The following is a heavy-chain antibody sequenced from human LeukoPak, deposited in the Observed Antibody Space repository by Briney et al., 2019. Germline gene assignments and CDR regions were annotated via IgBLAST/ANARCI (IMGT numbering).Heavy chain of an antibody. V-gene: IGHV3-20*04. D-gene: IGHD2/OR15-2a*01. CDR1: GFKFDDYG. J-gene: IGHJ4*02. CDR3: ARDGTIIGDDYFPN. Sequence: PGGSLRLSCAGSGFKFDDYGMNWVREVPGKGLEWISAINWNGGSTHYADSVRGRFTISRDNARNSMFLHMNSLRAEDTALYFCARDGTIIGDDYFPNWGQGILVTASS. CDR2: INWNGGST.